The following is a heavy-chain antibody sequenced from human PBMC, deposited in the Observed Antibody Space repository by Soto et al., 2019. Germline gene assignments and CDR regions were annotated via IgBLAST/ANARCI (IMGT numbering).Heavy chain of an antibody. Sequence: GGSLRLSCAASGFTFSSYGMHWVRQAPGKGLEWVAVISFDGSNKYYADSVKGRFTISRDNSKKTLYLQMNSLRAEDTAVYYCAERHDYVWGSYRDYWGQGTLVTVSS. V-gene: IGHV3-30*18. CDR1: GFTFSSYG. J-gene: IGHJ4*02. CDR2: ISFDGSNK. D-gene: IGHD3-16*02. CDR3: AERHDYVWGSYRDY.